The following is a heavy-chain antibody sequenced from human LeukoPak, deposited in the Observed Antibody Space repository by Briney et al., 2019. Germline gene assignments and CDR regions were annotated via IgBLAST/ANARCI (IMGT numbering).Heavy chain of an antibody. J-gene: IGHJ6*03. CDR1: GYTFTSYY. D-gene: IGHD2-2*01. CDR3: ARGGICSSTSCPTIYYMDV. CDR2: INPNSGGT. Sequence: ASVKVSCKASGYTFTSYYMHWVRQAPGQGLEWMGRINPNSGGTNYAQKFQGRVTMTRDTSISTAYMELSRLRSDDTAVYYRARGGICSSTSCPTIYYMDVWGKGTTVTVSS. V-gene: IGHV1-2*06.